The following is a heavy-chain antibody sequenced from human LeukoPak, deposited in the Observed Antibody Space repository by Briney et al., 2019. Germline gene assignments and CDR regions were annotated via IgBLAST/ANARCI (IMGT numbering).Heavy chain of an antibody. V-gene: IGHV4-61*02. Sequence: PSETLSLTCTVSGGSISSGSYFWSWIQQPAGKGLEWIGRIYTSGSTDYNPSLQSRVTMSVDTSKNRFSLKLNSVTAADTAVYYCARDQQLSYCGGDCYPANWGQGTLVTVSS. J-gene: IGHJ4*02. CDR1: GGSISSGSYF. CDR3: ARDQQLSYCGGDCYPAN. CDR2: IYTSGST. D-gene: IGHD2-21*02.